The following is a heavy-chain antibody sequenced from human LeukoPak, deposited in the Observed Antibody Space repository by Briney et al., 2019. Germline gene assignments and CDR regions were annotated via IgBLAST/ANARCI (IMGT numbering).Heavy chain of an antibody. D-gene: IGHD2-8*02. CDR2: INPSGGST. V-gene: IGHV1-46*01. CDR1: GFTFTNYY. CDR3: AREESGGYFDY. Sequence: ASVKVSCKASGFTFTNYYMRWVRQAPGQGLEWMGLINPSGGSTNYAQKFRGRVTMTRDTSTTTVYMELSSLRSEDTAVYYCAREESGGYFDYGGQGTLVTVSS. J-gene: IGHJ4*02.